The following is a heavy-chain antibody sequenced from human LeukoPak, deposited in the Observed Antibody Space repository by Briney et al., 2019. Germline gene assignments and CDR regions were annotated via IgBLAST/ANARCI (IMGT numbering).Heavy chain of an antibody. V-gene: IGHV4-30-2*01. CDR2: FYGSGSA. CDR1: GDSISSGAYY. CDR3: VRDVSQRRHFDY. Sequence: SETLSLTCTVSGDSISSGAYYWSWIRQPPGKGLEWIGYFYGSGSASYNPSLKSRVTISVDRSSNQFSLKMSSVTAADTAVYYCVRDVSQRRHFDYWGQGTLVTVSS. D-gene: IGHD1-1*01. J-gene: IGHJ4*02.